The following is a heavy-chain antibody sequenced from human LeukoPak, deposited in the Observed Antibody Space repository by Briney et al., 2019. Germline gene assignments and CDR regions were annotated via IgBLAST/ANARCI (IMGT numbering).Heavy chain of an antibody. J-gene: IGHJ4*02. Sequence: GASVKVSCKASGYTFTGVYIHWVRQAPGQGLEWMAWINPQSGATNYAQKFRGRVTMARDVSISTAYMEVTSPTFDDTAVYYCARGGDDSGLYFAHWGQGTLVTVSS. V-gene: IGHV1-2*02. D-gene: IGHD3-22*01. CDR3: ARGGDDSGLYFAH. CDR2: INPQSGAT. CDR1: GYTFTGVY.